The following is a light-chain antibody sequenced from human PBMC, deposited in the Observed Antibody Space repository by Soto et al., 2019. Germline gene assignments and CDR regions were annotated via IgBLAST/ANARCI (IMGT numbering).Light chain of an antibody. CDR3: QQRSNWPLT. V-gene: IGKV3-11*01. CDR2: DAS. Sequence: EIVLTQSPATLSLSPGERATLSCMASQSVSSYLAWYQQKPGQAPRLLIYDASNRATGIPARFSGSGSGTDFTLTISSLKPEDFAVYYCQQRSNWPLTFGGGTKVDIK. J-gene: IGKJ4*01. CDR1: QSVSSY.